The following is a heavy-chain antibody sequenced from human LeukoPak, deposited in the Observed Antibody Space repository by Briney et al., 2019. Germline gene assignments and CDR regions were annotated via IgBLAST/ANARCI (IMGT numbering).Heavy chain of an antibody. CDR2: IYYSGST. V-gene: IGHV4-59*01. D-gene: IGHD1-20*01. Sequence: PSETLSLTCTVSGGSISSYYWNWIRQPPGKGLEWIGYIYYSGSTNYNPSLKSRVTISVDTSKNQFSLKLSSVTAADTAVYYCAGTSITPENWFDPWGQGTLVTVSS. J-gene: IGHJ5*02. CDR3: AGTSITPENWFDP. CDR1: GGSISSYY.